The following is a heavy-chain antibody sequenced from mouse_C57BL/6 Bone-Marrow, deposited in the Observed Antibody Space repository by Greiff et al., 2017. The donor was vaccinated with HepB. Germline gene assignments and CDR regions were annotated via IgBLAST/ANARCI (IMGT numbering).Heavy chain of an antibody. V-gene: IGHV2-2*01. CDR1: GFSLTSYG. D-gene: IGHD4-1*01. Sequence: QVQLQQSGPGLVQPSQSLSITCTVSGFSLTSYGVHWVRQSPGKGLEWLGVIWSGGSTDYNAAFISRLSISKDNSKSQVFFKMNSLQADDTAIYYCARGNWDEENYLDYWGQGTTLTVSS. CDR2: IWSGGST. CDR3: ARGNWDEENYLDY. J-gene: IGHJ2*01.